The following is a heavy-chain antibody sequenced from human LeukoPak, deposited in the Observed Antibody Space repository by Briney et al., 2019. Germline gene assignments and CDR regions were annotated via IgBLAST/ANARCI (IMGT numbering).Heavy chain of an antibody. V-gene: IGHV3-23*01. D-gene: IGHD1-26*01. CDR3: AKDSRHLGATTDHRAFDI. J-gene: IGHJ3*02. Sequence: PGGSLRLSCAASGFTFSSYAMSWVRQAPGKGLEWVSAISGSGGSTYYADSVKGRFTISRDNSKNTLYLQMNSLRAEDTAVYYCAKDSRHLGATTDHRAFDIWGQGTMVIVSS. CDR1: GFTFSSYA. CDR2: ISGSGGST.